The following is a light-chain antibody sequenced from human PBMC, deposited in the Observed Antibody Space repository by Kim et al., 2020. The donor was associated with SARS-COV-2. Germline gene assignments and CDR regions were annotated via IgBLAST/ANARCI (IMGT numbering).Light chain of an antibody. J-gene: IGKJ3*01. V-gene: IGKV3-20*01. CDR3: QQYGSSPFT. CDR2: GAS. CDR1: QSVSSSS. Sequence: PSFAPGERATLPCRASQSVSSSSLAWYQQKPGQAPRLLIYGASRATGIPDRFSGSGSGTDFTLTISRLEPEDFAVYYCQQYGSSPFTFGPGTKVDIK.